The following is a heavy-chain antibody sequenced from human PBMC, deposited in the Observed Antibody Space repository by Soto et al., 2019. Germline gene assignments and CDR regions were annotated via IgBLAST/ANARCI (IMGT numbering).Heavy chain of an antibody. CDR3: ARDLHVVVIAAMANDAFDI. CDR1: VYTMTGFG. J-gene: IGHJ3*02. CDR2: ISAYNGNT. V-gene: IGHV1-18*01. D-gene: IGHD2-15*01. Sequence: SAKNSFETSVYTMTGFGTTCVRQAPAQSLEWIGWISAYNGNTNYAQTLHGRVTMTTDTSTSTAYMELRSMRSPDTAVYYCARDLHVVVIAAMANDAFDIWGQGTMVTVSS.